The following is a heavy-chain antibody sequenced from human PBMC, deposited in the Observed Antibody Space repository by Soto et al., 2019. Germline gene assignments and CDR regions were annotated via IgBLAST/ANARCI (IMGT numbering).Heavy chain of an antibody. CDR3: TRVDATGDRAFDI. Sequence: EVQLVESGGGLVQPGGSLRLSCAASGFSISGSGIHWVRQASGKGLEWVARIRDRTNGYATGYAASVQGRFSISRDDSKNTAFLQMNSLNTEDTVVYYCTRVDATGDRAFDIWGQGTMVTVSS. J-gene: IGHJ3*02. V-gene: IGHV3-73*01. D-gene: IGHD1-1*01. CDR2: IRDRTNGYAT. CDR1: GFSISGSG.